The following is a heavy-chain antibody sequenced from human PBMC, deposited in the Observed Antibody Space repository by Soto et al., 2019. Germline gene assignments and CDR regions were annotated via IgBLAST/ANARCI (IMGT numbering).Heavy chain of an antibody. CDR2: IYHSGST. CDR1: GGSVSSGSYY. D-gene: IGHD3-22*01. CDR3: ARKGNDSSGWWFDP. V-gene: IGHV4-30-2*01. Sequence: SETLSLTCTVSGGSVSSGSYYWSWIRQPPGKGLEWIGYIYHSGSTYYNPSLKSRVTISVDRSKNQFSLKLSSVTAADMAVYYCARKGNDSSGWWFDPWGQGTLVTVPQ. J-gene: IGHJ5*02.